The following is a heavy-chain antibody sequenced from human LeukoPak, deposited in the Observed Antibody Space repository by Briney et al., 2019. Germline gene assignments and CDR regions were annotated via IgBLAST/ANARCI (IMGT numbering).Heavy chain of an antibody. D-gene: IGHD3-22*01. CDR2: IIPIFGTA. Sequence: SVKVSCKASGGTFISYAISWVRQAPGQGLEWMGGIIPIFGTANYAQKFQGRVTITTDESTSTAYMELSSLRSEDTAVYYCATTYYYDSSGYYSRFDYWGQGTLVTVSS. J-gene: IGHJ4*02. CDR1: GGTFISYA. CDR3: ATTYYYDSSGYYSRFDY. V-gene: IGHV1-69*05.